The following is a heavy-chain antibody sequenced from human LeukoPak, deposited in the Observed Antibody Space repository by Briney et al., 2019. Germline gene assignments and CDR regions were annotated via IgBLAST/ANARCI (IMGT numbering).Heavy chain of an antibody. CDR2: ISSTSTAI. D-gene: IGHD5-24*01. J-gene: IGHJ4*02. CDR3: VKDLRDGYNSDIFDY. Sequence: GGSLRLSCAASGFTFSTYGMNWVRQAPGKGLEWVSHISSTSTAIYYADSVRGRFTISRDNAKNSLYLQMNSLRAEDTAVYYCVKDLRDGYNSDIFDYWGQGTLVTVSS. V-gene: IGHV3-48*01. CDR1: GFTFSTYG.